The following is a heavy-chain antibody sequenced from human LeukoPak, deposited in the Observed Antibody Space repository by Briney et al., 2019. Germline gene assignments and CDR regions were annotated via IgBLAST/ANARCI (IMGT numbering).Heavy chain of an antibody. CDR3: AKDRAVGATRFDY. J-gene: IGHJ4*02. D-gene: IGHD1-26*01. CDR2: ISATGGST. CDR1: GFTFSSYA. V-gene: IGHV3-23*01. Sequence: GGSLRLSCAASGFTFSSYAMSWVRQAPGKGLEWVSTISATGGSTYYADSVQGRFIISRDNSKNMLYLQMNSLRAEDTAVYYCAKDRAVGATRFDYRGQGTLVTVSS.